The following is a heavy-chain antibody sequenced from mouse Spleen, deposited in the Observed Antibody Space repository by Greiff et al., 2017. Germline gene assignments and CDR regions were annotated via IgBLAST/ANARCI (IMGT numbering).Heavy chain of an antibody. Sequence: QVTLKVSGPGILQPSQTLSLTCSFSGFSLSTFGMGVGWIRQPSGKGLEWLAHIWWDDDKYYNPALKSRLTISKDTSKNQVFLKIANVDTADTATDYCARMRITTVVATGGYFDYWGEGTTLTVSS. CDR2: IWWDDDK. CDR1: GFSLSTFGMG. CDR3: ARMRITTVVATGGYFDY. J-gene: IGHJ2*01. V-gene: IGHV8-8*01. D-gene: IGHD1-1*01.